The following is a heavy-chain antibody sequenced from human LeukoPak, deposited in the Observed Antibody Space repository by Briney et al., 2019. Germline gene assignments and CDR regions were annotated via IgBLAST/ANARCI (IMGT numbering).Heavy chain of an antibody. V-gene: IGHV1-18*01. CDR2: ISAYNGNT. J-gene: IGHJ4*02. CDR1: GYTFTSYG. D-gene: IGHD1-7*01. Sequence: ASVTVSCKASGYTFTSYGISWVRQAPGQGLEWMGWISAYNGNTNYAQKLQGRVTMTTDTSTSTAYMELRSLRSDDTAVYYCASTKGGTDYFDYWGQGTLVTVSS. CDR3: ASTKGGTDYFDY.